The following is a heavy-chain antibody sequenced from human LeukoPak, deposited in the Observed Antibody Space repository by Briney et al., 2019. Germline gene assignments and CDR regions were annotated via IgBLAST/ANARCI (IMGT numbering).Heavy chain of an antibody. V-gene: IGHV4-39*01. CDR2: IYYSGST. CDR3: ATLGYYYGSGSYHPFDY. CDR1: GGSISSSRYY. J-gene: IGHJ4*02. Sequence: SETLSLTCTVSGGSISSSRYYWGWIRQPPGKGLEWIGSIYYSGSTYYNPSLKSRVTISVDTSKNQFSLKLSSVTAADTAVYYCATLGYYYGSGSYHPFDYWGQGTLVTVSS. D-gene: IGHD3-10*01.